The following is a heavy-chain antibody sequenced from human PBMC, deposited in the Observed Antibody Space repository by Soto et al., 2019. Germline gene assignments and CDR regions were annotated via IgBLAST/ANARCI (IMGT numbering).Heavy chain of an antibody. J-gene: IGHJ3*01. CDR3: ARGLWYGSGYDAFDL. V-gene: IGHV4-59*01. Sequence: QVQLQESGPGLVKPSETLSLTCTVSDDSISSFYWSWIRQPPGKGLQWIGYTYYSGSTNYNPSLRSRVNISGDTSKNQLSLKLSSVTAADTAVYYCARGLWYGSGYDAFDLWGQGPMVTVSS. D-gene: IGHD6-19*01. CDR2: TYYSGST. CDR1: DDSISSFY.